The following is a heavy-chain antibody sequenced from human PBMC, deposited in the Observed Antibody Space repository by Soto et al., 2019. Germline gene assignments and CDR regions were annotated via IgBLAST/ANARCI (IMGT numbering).Heavy chain of an antibody. D-gene: IGHD1-1*01. CDR3: AKDTSKYSNNWPAYYGLDV. V-gene: IGHV3-30*18. CDR1: GFTFSSFG. Sequence: GSLRLSCAASGFTFSSFGMHWVRQAPGKGLEWVAVISFDGSNKYYADSVKGRFTTSRDNSKNTLSLQMNSLKAEDTAVYYCAKDTSKYSNNWPAYYGLDVWGQGTTVTVSS. CDR2: ISFDGSNK. J-gene: IGHJ6*02.